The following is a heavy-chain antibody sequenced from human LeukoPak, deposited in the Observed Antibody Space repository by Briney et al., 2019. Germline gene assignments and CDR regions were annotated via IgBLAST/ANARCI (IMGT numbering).Heavy chain of an antibody. CDR3: VSFYETY. V-gene: IGHV3-74*01. D-gene: IGHD2/OR15-2a*01. J-gene: IGHJ4*02. CDR1: GNYW. Sequence: GGSLRLSSAGSGNYWMHWVRQAPGKGLVWVSHINSDGSWTSYADSVKGRFTISKDNAKNTVYLQMNSLRAEDTAVYYCVSFYETYWGRGTLATVSS. CDR2: INSDGSWT.